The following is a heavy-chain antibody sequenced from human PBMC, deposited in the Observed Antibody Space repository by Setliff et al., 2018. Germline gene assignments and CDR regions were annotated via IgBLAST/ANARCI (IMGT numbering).Heavy chain of an antibody. CDR3: AKDDQIRGHNLDY. CDR2: ISGSGGNT. V-gene: IGHV3-23*01. CDR1: GFTFSSYG. Sequence: GGSLRLSCAASGFTFSSYGMHWVRQAPGKGLEWVSAISGSGGNTYYADSVKGRFTISRDNSNNTLYLQMNSLRADDTATYYCAKDDQIRGHNLDYWGQGTLVTVSS. D-gene: IGHD3-10*01. J-gene: IGHJ4*02.